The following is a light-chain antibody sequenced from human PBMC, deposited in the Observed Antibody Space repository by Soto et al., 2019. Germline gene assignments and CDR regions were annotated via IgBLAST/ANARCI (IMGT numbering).Light chain of an antibody. Sequence: QSALTQAPSASGSPGQSVTISCTGTSSDVGGYNYVSWYQQHPGKAPKLMIYEVSKRPSGVPDRFSGSKSGNTASLTVSGLQAEDEADYYCSSYAGSNNLVFGGGTK. V-gene: IGLV2-8*01. CDR1: SSDVGGYNY. J-gene: IGLJ2*01. CDR3: SSYAGSNNLV. CDR2: EVS.